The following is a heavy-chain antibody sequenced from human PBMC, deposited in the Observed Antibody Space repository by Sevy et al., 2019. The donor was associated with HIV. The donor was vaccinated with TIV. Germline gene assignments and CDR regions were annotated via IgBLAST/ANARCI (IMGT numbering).Heavy chain of an antibody. V-gene: IGHV1-24*01. CDR1: GYTLTELS. CDR2: FDPEDGET. Sequence: ASVKVSCKVSGYTLTELSMHWVRQAPGKGLEWMGGFDPEDGETIYAQKFQGRVTMTEDTSTDTAYIELGSLRSEDTAVYYCATSGGYCSGGSCYIFDYWGQGTLVTVSS. CDR3: ATSGGYCSGGSCYIFDY. J-gene: IGHJ4*02. D-gene: IGHD2-15*01.